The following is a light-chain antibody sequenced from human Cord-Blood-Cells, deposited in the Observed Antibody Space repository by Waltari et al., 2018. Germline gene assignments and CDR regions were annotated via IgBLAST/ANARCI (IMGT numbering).Light chain of an antibody. V-gene: IGKV1-33*01. CDR3: QQYDNLPFT. Sequence: DIQMTQSPSSLSASVGGRVTITCQASQDISNYLNWYQQKPGKAPKLLIYDASNLDTRCQSRFSGSGSGTDFTFTISSLQPEDIATYCCQQYDNLPFTFGPGTKVDIK. J-gene: IGKJ3*01. CDR1: QDISNY. CDR2: DAS.